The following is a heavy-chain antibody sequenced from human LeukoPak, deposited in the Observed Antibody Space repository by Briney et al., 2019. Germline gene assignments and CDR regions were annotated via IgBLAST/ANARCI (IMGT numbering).Heavy chain of an antibody. CDR1: GFTFSSYE. CDR3: ARAIYGSAFDY. J-gene: IGHJ4*02. Sequence: GGSLRLSCAASGFTFSSYEMNWVRQAPGKGLEWVSYISSSGSTIYYADSVKGRFTISRDNAKNSLYLQMNSLRAEDTAVYFCARAIYGSAFDYWGQGTLVTVSS. D-gene: IGHD3-10*01. CDR2: ISSSGSTI. V-gene: IGHV3-48*03.